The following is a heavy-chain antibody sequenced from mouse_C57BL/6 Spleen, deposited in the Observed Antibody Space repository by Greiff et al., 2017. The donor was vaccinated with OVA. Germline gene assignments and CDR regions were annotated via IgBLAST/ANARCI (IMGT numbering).Heavy chain of an antibody. V-gene: IGHV1-76*01. CDR2: IYPGSGNT. J-gene: IGHJ2*01. Sequence: QVQLQQPGAELVRPGASVKLSCKASGYTFTDYYINWVKQRPGQGLEWIARIYPGSGNTYYNEKFKGKATLTAEKSSSTAYMQLSSLTSEDSAVYFCARSPIYDGYYVHFDYWGQGTTLTVSS. CDR1: GYTFTDYY. CDR3: ARSPIYDGYYVHFDY. D-gene: IGHD2-3*01.